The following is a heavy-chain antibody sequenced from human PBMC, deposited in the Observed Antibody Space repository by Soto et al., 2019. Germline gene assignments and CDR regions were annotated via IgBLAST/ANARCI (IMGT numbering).Heavy chain of an antibody. D-gene: IGHD3-3*01. J-gene: IGHJ6*02. CDR3: ARDSYDFWSGSYKGDV. Sequence: QVQLQESGPGLVKPSQTLSLTCTVSGGSISSGGYYWSWIRQHPGKGLEWIGYIYYSGSTYYNPSLKSRVTISVDTSKNQFSLKLSSVTAADTAVYYCARDSYDFWSGSYKGDVWGQGTTVTVSS. CDR1: GGSISSGGYY. CDR2: IYYSGST. V-gene: IGHV4-31*03.